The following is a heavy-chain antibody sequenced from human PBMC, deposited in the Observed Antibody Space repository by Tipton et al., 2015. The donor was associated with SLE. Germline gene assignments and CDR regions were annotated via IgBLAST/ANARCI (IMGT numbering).Heavy chain of an antibody. CDR1: GGSISSSNW. J-gene: IGHJ4*02. V-gene: IGHV4-4*02. D-gene: IGHD7-27*01. CDR3: ARGPRNWGLRYFDY. Sequence: TLSLTCAVSGGSISSSNWWSWVRQPPGKGLEWIGEIYHGGSTNYNPSLKSRVTISVDKSKNQFSLKLSSVTAADTAVYYCARGPRNWGLRYFDYWGQGTLVTVSS. CDR2: IYHGGST.